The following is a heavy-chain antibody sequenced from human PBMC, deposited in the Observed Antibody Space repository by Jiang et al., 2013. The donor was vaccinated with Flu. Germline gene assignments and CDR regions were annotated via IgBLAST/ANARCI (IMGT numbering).Heavy chain of an antibody. V-gene: IGHV4-59*01. CDR3: ARARFLPRYYSDSSEDAFDV. D-gene: IGHD3-22*01. J-gene: IGHJ3*01. CDR2: IYYSGTI. Sequence: LLKPSETLSLTCTVSGGSISSFYWSWIRQSPGKGLEWIGNIYYSGTIYYNPSLKSRVSISVDTSKYQISLRLSSVTAADTAVYYCARARFLPRYYSDSSEDAFDVWGQGTMVTVSS. CDR1: GGSISSFY.